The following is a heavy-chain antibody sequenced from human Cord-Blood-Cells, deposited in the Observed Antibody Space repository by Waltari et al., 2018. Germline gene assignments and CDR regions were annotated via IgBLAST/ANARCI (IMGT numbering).Heavy chain of an antibody. Sequence: EVQLVESGGGLVQPGGTLRLSCAASGFTFSSYWLCWVRQAPGKGLEWVANIKQDGSEKYYVDSVKGRFTISRDNAKNSLYLQMNSLRAEDTAVYYCASDHDYGDYYCDYWGQGTLVTVSS. CDR2: IKQDGSEK. D-gene: IGHD4-17*01. J-gene: IGHJ4*02. V-gene: IGHV3-7*01. CDR3: ASDHDYGDYYCDY. CDR1: GFTFSSYW.